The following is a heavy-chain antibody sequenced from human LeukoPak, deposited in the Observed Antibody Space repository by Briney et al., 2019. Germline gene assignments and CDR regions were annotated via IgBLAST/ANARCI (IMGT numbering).Heavy chain of an antibody. D-gene: IGHD4-23*01. CDR1: GFTVSSNY. V-gene: IGHV3-9*01. J-gene: IGHJ4*02. CDR3: AKDITSYGGLDY. CDR2: ISWNSGSI. Sequence: PGGSLRLSCAASGFTVSSNYMSWVRQAPGKGLEWVSGISWNSGSIGYADSVKGRFTISRDNAKNSLYLQMNSLRAEDTALYYCAKDITSYGGLDYWGQGTLVTVSS.